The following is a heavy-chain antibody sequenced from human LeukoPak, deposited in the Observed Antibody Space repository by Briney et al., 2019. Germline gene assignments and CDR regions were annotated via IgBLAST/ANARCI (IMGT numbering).Heavy chain of an antibody. CDR1: GFTFSSYA. CDR3: AKETVVVVAATPDAFGI. D-gene: IGHD2-15*01. Sequence: QTGGSLRLSCAASGFTFSSYAMSWVRQAPGKWLEWDAVFSGSGGSTQYADSVKDRFTISRDNSKNRIYLQMNSLRAEDTAVYYCAKETVVVVAATPDAFGIWGQGTMVTVSS. V-gene: IGHV3-23*01. J-gene: IGHJ3*02. CDR2: FSGSGGST.